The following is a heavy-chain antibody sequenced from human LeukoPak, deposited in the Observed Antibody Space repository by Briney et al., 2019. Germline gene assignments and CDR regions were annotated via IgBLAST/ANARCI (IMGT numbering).Heavy chain of an antibody. CDR1: GGSISSGSYY. CDR2: IYTSGST. V-gene: IGHV4-61*02. Sequence: PSQTLSLTCTVSGGSISSGSYYWSWIRQPAGKGLEWIGRIYTSGSTNYNPSLKSRVTISVDTSKNQFSLKLSSVTAADTAVYYCAKYLIGYFDYWGQGTLVTVSS. D-gene: IGHD2-2*01. CDR3: AKYLIGYFDY. J-gene: IGHJ4*02.